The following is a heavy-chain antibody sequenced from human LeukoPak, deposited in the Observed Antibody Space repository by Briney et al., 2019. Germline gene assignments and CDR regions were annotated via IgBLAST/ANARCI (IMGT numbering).Heavy chain of an antibody. CDR1: GFTFDEHA. D-gene: IGHD6-13*01. J-gene: IGHJ4*02. V-gene: IGHV3-43*02. CDR2: ISGDGGST. Sequence: GGSLRLSCAASGFTFDEHAMHWVRQGPGKGLEWVSLISGDGGSTYYADSVRGRLTISRDDSKNSLYLQMNSLRAEDTAFYYCAKARGSSWYASDYWGQGTLVTVSS. CDR3: AKARGSSWYASDY.